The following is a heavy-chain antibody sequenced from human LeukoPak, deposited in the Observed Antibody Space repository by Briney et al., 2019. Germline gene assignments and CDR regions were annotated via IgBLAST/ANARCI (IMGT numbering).Heavy chain of an antibody. J-gene: IGHJ4*02. V-gene: IGHV3-49*04. Sequence: GGSLRLSCIASGFTFGDYALNWVRQAPGKGLEWVGFIRSKTYGGTTEYAASVKGRFTISRDDSKSIAYLQMSGLKTEDTAVYYCTGLRGTGWPIDYWGQGTLVTVSS. CDR2: IRSKTYGGTT. CDR3: TGLRGTGWPIDY. CDR1: GFTFGDYA. D-gene: IGHD6-19*01.